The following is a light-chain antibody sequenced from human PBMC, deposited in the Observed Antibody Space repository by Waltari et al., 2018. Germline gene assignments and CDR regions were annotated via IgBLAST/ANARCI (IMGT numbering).Light chain of an antibody. CDR3: QQYNTYSYT. V-gene: IGKV1-5*03. CDR2: KAS. CDR1: QSLSTW. J-gene: IGKJ2*01. Sequence: DIQMTKSPSTLSASVGDRVTITCRASQSLSTWLAWYQQKPGEAPKLLIYKASILESGVPSRVSGSGSGTEFTLTISSLQPDDFATYYCQQYNTYSYTFGQGTKVEI.